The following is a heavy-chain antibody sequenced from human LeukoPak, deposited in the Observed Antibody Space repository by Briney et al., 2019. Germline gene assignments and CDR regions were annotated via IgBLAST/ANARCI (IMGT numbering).Heavy chain of an antibody. CDR2: IYSSGST. J-gene: IGHJ5*02. V-gene: IGHV4-61*02. CDR1: GGSISSGSYY. CDR3: AREWLHSVAAPFDP. Sequence: SETLSLTCTVSGGSISSGSYYWSWIRQPAGKGLEWIGRIYSSGSTNYNSSLKSRVTISVDTSKNQFSLKLSSVTAADTAVYYCAREWLHSVAAPFDPWGQGTLVTVSS. D-gene: IGHD3-22*01.